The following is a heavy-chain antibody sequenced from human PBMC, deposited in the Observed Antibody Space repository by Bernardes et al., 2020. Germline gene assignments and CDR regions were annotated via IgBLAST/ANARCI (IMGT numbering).Heavy chain of an antibody. CDR3: ASRHDGGQYQLLDPYYGMDV. CDR1: GLTFSSYA. V-gene: IGHV3-23*01. J-gene: IGHJ6*02. Sequence: GGSLRLSCADSGLTFSSYAMNWVRQAPGKGLEWVSGISGSGRSTYYADSVKGRFTISRDNSKNTLYLQMNSLRAEDTAVYYCASRHDGGQYQLLDPYYGMDVWGQGTTVTVSS. CDR2: ISGSGRST. D-gene: IGHD2-2*02.